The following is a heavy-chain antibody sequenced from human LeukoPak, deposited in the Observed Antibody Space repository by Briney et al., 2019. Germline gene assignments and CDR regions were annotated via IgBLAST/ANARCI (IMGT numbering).Heavy chain of an antibody. Sequence: SETLSLTCTVSGGSISSYYWSWIRQPPGKGLEWIGYIYYSGSTNYNPSLKSRVTISVDTSKNQFSLKLSSVTAADTAVYYCARHRGGRYYETIYFDYWGQGTLVTVSS. J-gene: IGHJ4*02. CDR1: GGSISSYY. CDR3: ARHRGGRYYETIYFDY. V-gene: IGHV4-59*08. D-gene: IGHD1-26*01. CDR2: IYYSGST.